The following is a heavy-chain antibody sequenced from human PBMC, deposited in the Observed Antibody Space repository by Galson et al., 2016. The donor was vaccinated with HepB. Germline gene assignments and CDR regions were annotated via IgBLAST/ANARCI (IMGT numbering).Heavy chain of an antibody. CDR2: IWHDGWTK. J-gene: IGHJ4*02. CDR3: ARSSPVGATHAGLDY. V-gene: IGHV3-33*01. D-gene: IGHD1-26*01. Sequence: LRLSCAASGFAFSAFGMHRVRRAPGKGLEWVADIWHDGWTKHYADSMKGRFTISRDNSLHTLYLHVSTLRVEDTAVYYCARSSPVGATHAGLDYWGQGTLVTVSS. CDR1: GFAFSAFG.